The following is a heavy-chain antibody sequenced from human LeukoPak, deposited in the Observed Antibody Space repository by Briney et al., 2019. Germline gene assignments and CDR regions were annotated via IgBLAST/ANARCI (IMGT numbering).Heavy chain of an antibody. J-gene: IGHJ4*02. V-gene: IGHV1-24*01. CDR3: ATERXTXXXXXNDY. CDR1: GYTLTELS. D-gene: IGHD3-3*01. Sequence: WASVKVSCKVSGYTLTELSMHWVRQAPGKGLEWMGGFDPEDGETIYAQKFQGRVTMTEDTSTDTVYMELSSLRSEDTAVYYCATERXTXXXXXNDYXXXGXLVTVS. CDR2: FDPEDGET.